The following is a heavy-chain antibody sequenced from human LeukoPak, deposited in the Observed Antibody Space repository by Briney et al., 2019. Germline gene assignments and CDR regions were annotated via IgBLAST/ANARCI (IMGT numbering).Heavy chain of an antibody. CDR1: GFTFSSYS. D-gene: IGHD2-2*01. J-gene: IGHJ6*02. CDR2: IWYDGSNK. V-gene: IGHV3-33*08. Sequence: GGSLRLSCAASGFTFSSYSMNWVRQAPGKGLEWVAVIWYDGSNKYYADSVKGRFTISRDNSKNTLYLQMNSLRAEDTAVYYCASDIVVVPAAFYYYYGMDVWGQGTTVTVSS. CDR3: ASDIVVVPAAFYYYYGMDV.